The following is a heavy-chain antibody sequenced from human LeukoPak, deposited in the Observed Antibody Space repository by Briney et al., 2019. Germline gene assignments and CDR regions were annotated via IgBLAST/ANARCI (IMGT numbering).Heavy chain of an antibody. CDR2: ISAYNGNT. Sequence: ASVKVSCKASGYTFTSYGISWVRQAPGQGLEWMGWISAYNGNTNYAQKLQGRVTMTTDTSTSTAYMELRSLRSDDTAVYYCARYSGSYYYSYHYYYMDVWGKGTTATVSS. V-gene: IGHV1-18*01. J-gene: IGHJ6*03. D-gene: IGHD1-26*01. CDR3: ARYSGSYYYSYHYYYMDV. CDR1: GYTFTSYG.